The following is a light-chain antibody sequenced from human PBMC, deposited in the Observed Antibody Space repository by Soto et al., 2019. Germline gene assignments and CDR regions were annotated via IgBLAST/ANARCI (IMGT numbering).Light chain of an antibody. CDR2: DVT. CDR3: SSYTTTTTYV. CDR1: SSDIGDYNY. Sequence: QSALTQPASVSGSPGQSITISCTGTSSDIGDYNYVSWYQQHPGKAPKLMIYDVTSRPSGVSQRFSGSKSGNTASLTISGLQAEDEADYYCSSYTTTTTYVFGTGTKLTVL. V-gene: IGLV2-14*03. J-gene: IGLJ1*01.